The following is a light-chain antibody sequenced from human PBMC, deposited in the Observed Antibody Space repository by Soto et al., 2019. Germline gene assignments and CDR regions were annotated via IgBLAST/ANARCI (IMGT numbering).Light chain of an antibody. J-gene: IGLJ2*01. CDR2: SNH. CDR1: SSNIGSND. V-gene: IGLV1-44*01. CDR3: AAWDDSLNGVV. Sequence: QPVLTQPPSASGTPGQRVTISCSGSSSNIGSNDVNWYQQLPGTAPKLLIYSNHKRPSGVPDRFSGSKSGTSASLAISGLQSEDEADYYCAAWDDSLNGVVFGGGTKLTVL.